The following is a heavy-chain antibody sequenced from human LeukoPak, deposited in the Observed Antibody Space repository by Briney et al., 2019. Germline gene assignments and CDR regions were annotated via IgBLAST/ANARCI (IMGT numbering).Heavy chain of an antibody. CDR3: ARGDSSSRFDY. Sequence: SVKISCKASGGTFSSYAISWVRQAPGQGLEWMGRIIPILGIANYAQKFQGRVTITADKSTSTAYMELSSLRSEDTAVYYRARGDSSSRFDYWGQGTLVTVSS. D-gene: IGHD6-13*01. CDR1: GGTFSSYA. J-gene: IGHJ4*02. CDR2: IIPILGIA. V-gene: IGHV1-69*04.